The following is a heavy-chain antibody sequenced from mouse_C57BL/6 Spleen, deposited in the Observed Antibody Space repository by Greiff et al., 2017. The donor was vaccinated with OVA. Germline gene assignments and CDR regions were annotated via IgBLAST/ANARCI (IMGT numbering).Heavy chain of an antibody. J-gene: IGHJ2*01. V-gene: IGHV5-12*01. CDR2: ISNGGGST. Sequence: EVKVVESGGGLVQPGGSLKLSCAASGFTFSDYYMYWVRQTPEKRLEWVAYISNGGGSTYYPDTVKGRFTISRDNAKNTLYLQMSRLKSEDTAMYYCARRTVVASFDYWGQGTTLTVSS. D-gene: IGHD1-1*01. CDR1: GFTFSDYY. CDR3: ARRTVVASFDY.